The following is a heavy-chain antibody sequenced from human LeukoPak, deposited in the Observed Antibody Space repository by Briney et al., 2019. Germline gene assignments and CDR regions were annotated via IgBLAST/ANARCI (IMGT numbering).Heavy chain of an antibody. CDR3: ARIEYCSGGSCYQIFDY. CDR2: ISTSSSYI. CDR1: GFTFSSYN. V-gene: IGHV3-21*01. D-gene: IGHD2-15*01. J-gene: IGHJ4*02. Sequence: GGSLRLSCAASGFTFSSYNMNWVRQAPGKGLEWVSFISTSSSYIYYADSVKGRFTVSRDNAKNSLYLQMNSLRAEDTAVYYCARIEYCSGGSCYQIFDYWGQGTLVTVSS.